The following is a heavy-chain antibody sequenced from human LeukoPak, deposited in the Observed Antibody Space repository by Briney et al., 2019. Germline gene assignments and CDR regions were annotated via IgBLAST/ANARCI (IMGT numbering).Heavy chain of an antibody. CDR1: GFSFSSYW. CDR2: IKQDGSEK. J-gene: IGHJ3*02. CDR3: ARPYSSGWYSDAFDI. Sequence: PGGSLRLSCAAFGFSFSSYWMSWVRQAPGKGLEWVANIKQDGSEKYYVDSVKGRFTISRDNAKNSLYLQMNSLRAEDTAVYYCARPYSSGWYSDAFDIWSQGTMVTVSS. D-gene: IGHD6-19*01. V-gene: IGHV3-7*01.